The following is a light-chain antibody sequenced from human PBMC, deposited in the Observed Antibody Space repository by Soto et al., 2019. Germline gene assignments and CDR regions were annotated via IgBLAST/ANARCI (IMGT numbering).Light chain of an antibody. CDR1: SSDVGAYNY. CDR2: DVS. V-gene: IGLV2-11*01. CDR3: CSYAGGPYV. Sequence: QSVLTQPRSVSGSPGQSVTISCTGTSSDVGAYNYVSWYRQHPGKAPKFMIYDVSRRPSGVPDRFSGSKSGNTASLTISGLQAEDEADYYSCSYAGGPYVFGTGTKLTVL. J-gene: IGLJ1*01.